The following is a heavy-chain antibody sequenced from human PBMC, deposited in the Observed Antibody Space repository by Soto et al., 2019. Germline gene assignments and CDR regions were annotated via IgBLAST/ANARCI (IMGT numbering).Heavy chain of an antibody. D-gene: IGHD5-12*01. CDR1: GGSISSYY. CDR2: IYYSGST. CDR3: ERCTIRDSPTHY. Sequence: SETLSLTCTVSGGSISSYYWSWIRQPPGKGLEWIGYIYYSGSTNYNPSLKSRVTISVDTSKNQFSLKLSSVTAADTAVYYCERCTIRDSPTHYWGQGTLVTVSS. J-gene: IGHJ4*02. V-gene: IGHV4-59*01.